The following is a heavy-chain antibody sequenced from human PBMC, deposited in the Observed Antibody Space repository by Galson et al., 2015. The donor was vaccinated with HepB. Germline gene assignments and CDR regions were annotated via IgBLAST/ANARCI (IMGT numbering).Heavy chain of an antibody. V-gene: IGHV1-18*01. J-gene: IGHJ5*02. CDR3: ARDPKMTTVTTGFDP. Sequence: SVKVSCKASGYTFTSYGISWVRQAPGQGLEWMGWISAYNGNTNDAQKLQGRVTMTTDTTTSTANMELRSLRSDDTAVYYCARDPKMTTVTTGFDPWGQGTLVTVSS. CDR2: ISAYNGNT. D-gene: IGHD4-17*01. CDR1: GYTFTSYG.